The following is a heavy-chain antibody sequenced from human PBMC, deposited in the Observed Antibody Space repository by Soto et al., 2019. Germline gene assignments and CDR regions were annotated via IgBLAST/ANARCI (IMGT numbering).Heavy chain of an antibody. V-gene: IGHV4-4*02. J-gene: IGHJ3*01. CDR2: LLHGGTT. CDR3: AYSTGWYRHDV. CDR1: GDSISSPKW. D-gene: IGHD6-19*01. Sequence: QVQLQESGPGLVKPSGTLSLTCAVSGDSISSPKWWTWLRQPPGKGLEWIGDLLHGGTTNYNPSLKSRATLSVDTSQNLFSLNLTSVTAADTAIYYCAYSTGWYRHDVWGQGTSVTVSS.